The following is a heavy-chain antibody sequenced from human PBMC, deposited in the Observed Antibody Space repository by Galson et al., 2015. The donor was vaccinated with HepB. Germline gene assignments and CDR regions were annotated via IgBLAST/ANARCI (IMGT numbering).Heavy chain of an antibody. Sequence: SVKVSCKASGYTFTSYGISWVRQAPGQGLEWMGWISAYNGNTNYAQKLQGRVTMTTDTSTSTAYMELRSLRSDDTAVYYCARDEGLRFLEWFTHYYYYMDVWGKGTTVTVSS. CDR1: GYTFTSYG. J-gene: IGHJ6*03. CDR3: ARDEGLRFLEWFTHYYYYMDV. D-gene: IGHD3-3*01. CDR2: ISAYNGNT. V-gene: IGHV1-18*01.